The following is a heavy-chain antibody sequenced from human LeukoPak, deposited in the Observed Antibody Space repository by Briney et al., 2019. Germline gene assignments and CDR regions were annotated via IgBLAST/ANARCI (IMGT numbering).Heavy chain of an antibody. J-gene: IGHJ4*02. CDR2: IIPIFGTA. Sequence: SVKVSCTASGGTFSSYAISWVRQAPGQGLEWMGGIIPIFGTANYAQKFQGRVTITADESTSTAYMELSSLRSEDTAVYYCARGQVGATLVYFDYWGQGTLVTVSS. D-gene: IGHD1-26*01. CDR1: GGTFSSYA. V-gene: IGHV1-69*13. CDR3: ARGQVGATLVYFDY.